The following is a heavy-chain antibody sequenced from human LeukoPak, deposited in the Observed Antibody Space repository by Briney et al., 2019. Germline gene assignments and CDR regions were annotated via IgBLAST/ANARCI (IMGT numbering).Heavy chain of an antibody. CDR2: INHSGST. CDR1: GGSFSGYY. CDR3: ARGITFGDFDY. Sequence: PSETLSLTCAVYGGSFSGYYWSWIRQPPGKGLEWIGEINHSGSTNYNPSLKSRVTMSVDTSKNQFSLKLSSVTAADTAVYYCARGITFGDFDYWGQGTLVTVSS. J-gene: IGHJ4*02. V-gene: IGHV4-34*01. D-gene: IGHD3-16*01.